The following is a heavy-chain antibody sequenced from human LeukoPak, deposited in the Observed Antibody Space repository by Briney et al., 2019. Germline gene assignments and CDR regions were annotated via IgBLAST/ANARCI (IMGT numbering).Heavy chain of an antibody. CDR3: TGSSGSTRYYFDY. Sequence: SETLSLTCAVHGGSFSDYHWSWIRQPPGKGLEWIGEIFHRGDPNYNPSLKSRVTISVDTSENQFSLNLSSVAATDSAVYFCTGSSGSTRYYFDYWGQGILVTVSS. CDR2: IFHRGDP. V-gene: IGHV4-34*12. J-gene: IGHJ4*02. D-gene: IGHD6-6*01. CDR1: GGSFSDYH.